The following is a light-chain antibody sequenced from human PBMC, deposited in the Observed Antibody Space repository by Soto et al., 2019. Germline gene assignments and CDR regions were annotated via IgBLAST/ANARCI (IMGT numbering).Light chain of an antibody. V-gene: IGLV1-40*01. CDR1: SSNIGRGYD. Sequence: QSVLTQPPSVSGAPGQRVTISCTGSSSNIGRGYDVHWYQQFPGSAPRLLLSGDSNRPSGVPDRFSGSRSGTSASLAITGPQAEDEADYYCQTFDSSLTISWVFGGGTKLTVL. CDR2: GDS. J-gene: IGLJ3*02. CDR3: QTFDSSLTISWV.